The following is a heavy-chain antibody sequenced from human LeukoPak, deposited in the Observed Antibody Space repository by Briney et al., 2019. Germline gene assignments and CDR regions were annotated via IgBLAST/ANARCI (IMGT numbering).Heavy chain of an antibody. CDR1: GFTFSSYE. Sequence: GGSLRLSCAASGFTFSSYEMNWVRRAPGKGLEWVSYISSSGSTIYYADSVKGRFTISRDNAKNSLYLQMNSLRAEDTAVYYCARDTYYDSSGPDDYWGQGTLVTVSS. V-gene: IGHV3-48*03. J-gene: IGHJ4*02. CDR2: ISSSGSTI. CDR3: ARDTYYDSSGPDDY. D-gene: IGHD3-22*01.